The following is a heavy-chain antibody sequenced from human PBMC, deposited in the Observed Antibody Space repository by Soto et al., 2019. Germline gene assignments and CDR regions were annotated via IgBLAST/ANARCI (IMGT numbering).Heavy chain of an antibody. CDR2: INHSGST. Sequence: QVQLQQWGAGLLKPLETLSLTCAVYGGSFSGYHWSWIRQPPGKGLELIGEINHSGSTNYNPSLKSRVTISVDTSKNQFSLKLSSVIAADTAVYYCARGPLTWSGNYYYYYGMDVWGQGTTVTVSS. J-gene: IGHJ6*02. D-gene: IGHD3-3*01. CDR3: ARGPLTWSGNYYYYYGMDV. V-gene: IGHV4-34*01. CDR1: GGSFSGYH.